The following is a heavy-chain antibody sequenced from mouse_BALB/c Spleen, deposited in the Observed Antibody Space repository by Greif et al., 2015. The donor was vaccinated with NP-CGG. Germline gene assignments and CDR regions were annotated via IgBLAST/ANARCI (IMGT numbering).Heavy chain of an antibody. CDR2: IVPANGNT. CDR1: GFNIKEKY. V-gene: IGHV14-3*02. CDR3: ASYVYGYYFDY. Sequence: VQLQQSGTELVKPGASAKLSCTASGFNIKEKYMHWVKERPEQGLEWIGRIVPANGNTKYDPNFQGKATITADTSSNTAYLQLSSLTSEDTAVYYCASYVYGYYFDYWGRGTTLTVSS. J-gene: IGHJ2*01. D-gene: IGHD2-2*01.